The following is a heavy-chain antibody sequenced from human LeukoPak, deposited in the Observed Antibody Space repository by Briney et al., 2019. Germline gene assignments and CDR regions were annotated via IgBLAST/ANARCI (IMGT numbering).Heavy chain of an antibody. CDR2: INPNSGGT. V-gene: IGHV1-2*02. D-gene: IGHD2-8*02. Sequence: GASVKVSCKASGYTFTSYDVNWVRQATGQGLEWMGWINPNSGGTNYAQKFQGRVTMTRDTSISTAYMELSRLRSDDTAVYYCARDSVVYAFDYWGQGTLVTVSS. J-gene: IGHJ4*02. CDR3: ARDSVVYAFDY. CDR1: GYTFTSYD.